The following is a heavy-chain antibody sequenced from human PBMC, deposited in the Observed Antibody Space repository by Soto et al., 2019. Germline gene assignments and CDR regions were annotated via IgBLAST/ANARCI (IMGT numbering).Heavy chain of an antibody. D-gene: IGHD1-26*01. CDR2: IRYDGSNI. CDR1: GFTFSGLG. J-gene: IGHJ4*02. CDR3: ARDGVGHTTFFGYFDY. Sequence: QVQLVESGGGVVQPGRSLRLSCAASGFTFSGLGMHWVRQAPGKGLEGVAVIRYDGSNIYYADAVKGRFTISRDNSKDTRYLQRNSLRADDTAVYYCARDGVGHTTFFGYFDYWGQGTLVTVSS. V-gene: IGHV3-33*01.